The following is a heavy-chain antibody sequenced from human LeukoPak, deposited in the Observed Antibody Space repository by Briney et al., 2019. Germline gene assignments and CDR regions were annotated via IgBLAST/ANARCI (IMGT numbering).Heavy chain of an antibody. D-gene: IGHD3-22*01. CDR3: ARFVYYYDSSEYFDL. CDR2: IYYSGST. J-gene: IGHJ2*01. CDR1: GGSISSYY. Sequence: SETLSLTCTVSGGSISSYYWSWIRQPPGKGLDWIGYIYYSGSTNYNPSLKSRVTISVDTSKNQFSLKLSSVTAADTAVYYCARFVYYYDSSEYFDLWGRGTLVTVSS. V-gene: IGHV4-59*01.